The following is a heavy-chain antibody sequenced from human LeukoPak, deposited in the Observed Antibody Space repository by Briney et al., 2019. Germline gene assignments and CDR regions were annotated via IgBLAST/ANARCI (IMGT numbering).Heavy chain of an antibody. J-gene: IGHJ4*02. CDR2: IKQDGSEK. V-gene: IGHV3-7*01. Sequence: GGSLRLSCVASGFTFSSYWMSWVRQAPGKGLEWVANIKQDGSEKYYVDSVKGRFTISRDNAKNSLYLQMNSLRAEDTAVYYCARVEYSGWNLEYWGQGTLVTVSS. CDR1: GFTFSSYW. CDR3: ARVEYSGWNLEY. D-gene: IGHD5-12*01.